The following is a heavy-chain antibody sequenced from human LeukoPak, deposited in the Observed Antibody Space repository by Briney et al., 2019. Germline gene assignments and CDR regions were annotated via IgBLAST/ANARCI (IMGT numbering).Heavy chain of an antibody. D-gene: IGHD3-16*01. V-gene: IGHV1-69*01. J-gene: IGHJ4*02. CDR2: IIPMFGTA. CDR1: GGTFISYA. CDR3: ATAPAFGGVSDFDY. Sequence: SVKVSCKASGGTFISYAISWVRQAPGQGLEWMGGIIPMFGTASYAQKFQGRVTITADESTTTAYMELSSLRSEDAAMYYCATAPAFGGVSDFDYWGQGTLVTVSS.